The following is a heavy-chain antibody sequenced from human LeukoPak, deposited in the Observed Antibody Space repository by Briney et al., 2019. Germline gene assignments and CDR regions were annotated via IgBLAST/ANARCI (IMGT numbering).Heavy chain of an antibody. Sequence: SETLSLTCTVSGGSISSSSYYWGWIRQPPGKGLEWIGSIYYSGSTYYNPSLKSRVTISVDTSKSQFSLKLSSVTAADTAVYYCASQSRARYDFWSGYFFDYWGQGTLVTVSS. CDR2: IYYSGST. CDR1: GGSISSSSYY. D-gene: IGHD3-3*01. J-gene: IGHJ4*02. CDR3: ASQSRARYDFWSGYFFDY. V-gene: IGHV4-39*01.